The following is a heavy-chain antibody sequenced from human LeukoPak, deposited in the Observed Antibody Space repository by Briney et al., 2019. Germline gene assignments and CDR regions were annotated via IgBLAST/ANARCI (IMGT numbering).Heavy chain of an antibody. CDR3: ARDLEDWNYYYGMDV. J-gene: IGHJ6*02. D-gene: IGHD3/OR15-3a*01. V-gene: IGHV1-3*01. Sequence: ASVKVSCKTSGYTFTSYAMHWVRQAPGQRLEWMGWINAGNGNTKYSQKFQGRVTITRDTSASTAYMELSSLRSEDTAVYYCARDLEDWNYYYGMDVWGQGTTVTASS. CDR2: INAGNGNT. CDR1: GYTFTSYA.